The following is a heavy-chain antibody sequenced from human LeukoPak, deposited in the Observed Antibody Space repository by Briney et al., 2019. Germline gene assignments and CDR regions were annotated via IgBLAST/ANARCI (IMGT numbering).Heavy chain of an antibody. D-gene: IGHD3-10*01. CDR3: AKETYYYGSGSYMVDGMDA. CDR2: ISYDGSNK. Sequence: PGGSLRLSCAASGFTFSSYGMHWVRQAPGKGLEWVAVISYDGSNKYYADSVKGRFTISRDNSKNTLYLQMNSLRAEDTAVYYCAKETYYYGSGSYMVDGMDAWGKGTTVTVSS. V-gene: IGHV3-30*18. J-gene: IGHJ6*04. CDR1: GFTFSSYG.